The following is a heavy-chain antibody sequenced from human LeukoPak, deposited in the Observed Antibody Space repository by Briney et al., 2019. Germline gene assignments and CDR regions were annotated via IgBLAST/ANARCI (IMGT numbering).Heavy chain of an antibody. V-gene: IGHV3-21*01. J-gene: IGHJ4*02. Sequence: GGSLRLSCAASGFTFSSYAMSWVRQAPGKGLEWVSSMSSSSSYIYYADSVKGRFTISRDNAKNSLYLQMNSLRTEDTAVYYCARAVAYYYDSSGYYHDYWGQGTLATVSS. CDR3: ARAVAYYYDSSGYYHDY. D-gene: IGHD3-22*01. CDR1: GFTFSSYA. CDR2: MSSSSSYI.